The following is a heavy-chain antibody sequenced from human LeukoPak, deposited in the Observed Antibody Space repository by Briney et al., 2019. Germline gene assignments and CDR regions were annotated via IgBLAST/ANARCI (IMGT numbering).Heavy chain of an antibody. Sequence: GASVKVSRKASGYTFTGYYMHWVRQAPGQGLEGVGWINPNSCDTKYAHKLQDRLTKNRHTSIRTAYMELSRLRSDDTAVYYCARDSSSWYNLDYWGEGTLVTVSS. D-gene: IGHD6-13*01. CDR2: INPNSCDT. CDR1: GYTFTGYY. J-gene: IGHJ4*02. V-gene: IGHV1-2*02. CDR3: ARDSSSWYNLDY.